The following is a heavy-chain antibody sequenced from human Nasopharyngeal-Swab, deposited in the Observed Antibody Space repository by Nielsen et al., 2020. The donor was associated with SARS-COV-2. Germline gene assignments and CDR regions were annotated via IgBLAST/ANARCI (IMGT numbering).Heavy chain of an antibody. D-gene: IGHD4-23*01. Sequence: SVKVSCRASGGTFSSYAISWVRQAPGQGLEWMGGIIPIFGTANYAQKFQGRVTITADESTSTAYMELSSLRSEDTAVYYCARGSTVVTPVDYWGQGTLVTVSS. J-gene: IGHJ4*02. CDR3: ARGSTVVTPVDY. V-gene: IGHV1-69*13. CDR2: IIPIFGTA. CDR1: GGTFSSYA.